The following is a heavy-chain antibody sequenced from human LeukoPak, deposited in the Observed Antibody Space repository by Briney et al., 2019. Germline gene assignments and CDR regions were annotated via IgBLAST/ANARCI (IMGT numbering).Heavy chain of an antibody. CDR1: GGTFSSYA. V-gene: IGHV1-69*10. D-gene: IGHD7-27*01. J-gene: IGHJ6*02. CDR3: AEGTGPVSYYYGMDV. CDR2: ITPILGIA. Sequence: SVKVSCKASGGTFSSYAISWVRQAPGQGLEWMGRITPILGIANYAQKFQGRVTITADKSTSTAYMELSSLRSEDTAVYYCAEGTGPVSYYYGMDVWGQGTTVTVSS.